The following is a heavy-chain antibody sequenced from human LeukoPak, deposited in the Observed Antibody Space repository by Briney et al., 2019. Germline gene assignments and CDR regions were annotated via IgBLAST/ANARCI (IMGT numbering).Heavy chain of an antibody. CDR3: AGYFCSGGSCYRYFDY. J-gene: IGHJ4*02. D-gene: IGHD2-15*01. CDR2: ISGGST. CDR1: GFTVSSNE. Sequence: GGSLRLSCAASGFTVSSNEMSWVRQAPGKGLEWVSSISGGSTYYADSRKGRFTISRDNSKNTLYLQMSSLRPEDTAVYYCAGYFCSGGSCYRYFDYWGQGTLVTVSS. V-gene: IGHV3-38-3*01.